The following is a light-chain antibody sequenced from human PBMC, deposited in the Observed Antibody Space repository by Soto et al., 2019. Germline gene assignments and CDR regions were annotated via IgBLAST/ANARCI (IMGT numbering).Light chain of an antibody. CDR1: SSNIGRNS. V-gene: IGLV1-51*01. Sequence: QSALTQPPSVSAAPGQKVTISCSGSSSNIGRNSVSWYQQLPGTAPKLLIYDDNKRPSGIPDRFSGSKSGTSATLGITGFQTGDEADYYCGSWDSSLSAYVFGTGTKVTAL. CDR2: DDN. J-gene: IGLJ1*01. CDR3: GSWDSSLSAYV.